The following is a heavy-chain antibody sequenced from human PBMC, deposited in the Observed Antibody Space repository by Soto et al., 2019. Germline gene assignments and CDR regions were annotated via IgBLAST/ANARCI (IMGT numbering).Heavy chain of an antibody. J-gene: IGHJ4*02. V-gene: IGHV4-34*01. CDR2: INHSGST. Sequence: SETLSLTCAVYGGSFSGYYWSWIRQPPGKGLEWIGEINHSGSTNYNPSLKSRVTISVDTSKNQFSLKLSSVTAADTAVYYCARGGRYEWLRFPYFDYWGQGTLVTVSS. CDR1: GGSFSGYY. CDR3: ARGGRYEWLRFPYFDY. D-gene: IGHD5-12*01.